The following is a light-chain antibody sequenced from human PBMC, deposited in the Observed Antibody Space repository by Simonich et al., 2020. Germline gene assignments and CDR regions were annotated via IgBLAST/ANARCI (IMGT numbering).Light chain of an antibody. J-gene: IGLJ2*01. CDR1: SGSIASNY. CDR3: QSYDSSNQV. CDR2: EDN. Sequence: NFMLTQPHSVSASPGKTVTISCTRISGSIASNYVQWYQQRPGSSPTTVIYEDNQRPSGVPDRFSGSIDGSSNAASLTISGLKTEDEADYYCQSYDSSNQVFGGGTKLTVL. V-gene: IGLV6-57*01.